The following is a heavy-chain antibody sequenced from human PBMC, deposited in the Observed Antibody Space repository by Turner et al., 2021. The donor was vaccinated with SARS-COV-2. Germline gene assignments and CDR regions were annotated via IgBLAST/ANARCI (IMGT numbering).Heavy chain of an antibody. J-gene: IGHJ4*02. Sequence: QVTLRESGPALAKPTQTLTLTCTFSGVSLSTRGMCVSWIRQPPGKALEWLARIDWDDDKYYTTSLKTRLTISKDTSKNQVVLTMTNMDPVDTAAYYCARAAVATWYDYWGQGTLVTVSS. CDR3: ARAAVATWYDY. V-gene: IGHV2-70*15. D-gene: IGHD5-12*01. CDR1: GVSLSTRGMC. CDR2: IDWDDDK.